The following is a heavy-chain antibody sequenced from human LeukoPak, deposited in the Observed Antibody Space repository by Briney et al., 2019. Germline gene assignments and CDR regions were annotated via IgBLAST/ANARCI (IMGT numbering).Heavy chain of an antibody. J-gene: IGHJ1*01. D-gene: IGHD4-23*01. V-gene: IGHV4-61*01. CDR2: IYYSGST. Sequence: SETLSLTCTVSGGSVSSGSYYWSWIRQPPGKGLEWIGYIYYSGSTNYNPSLKSRVTISVDTSKNQFSLKLSSVTAADTAMYYCARAAYGGNSGHCVQHWGQGTLVTVSS. CDR1: GGSVSSGSYY. CDR3: ARAAYGGNSGHCVQH.